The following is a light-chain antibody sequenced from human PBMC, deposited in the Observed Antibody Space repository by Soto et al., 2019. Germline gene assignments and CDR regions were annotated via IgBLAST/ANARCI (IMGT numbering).Light chain of an antibody. CDR2: EVS. CDR1: SSDISIYNY. CDR3: CSYTSSTNYV. J-gene: IGLJ1*01. Sequence: QSVLTQPASVSGSPGQSITISCTGTSSDISIYNYVSWYQQHPGKAPKLIIYEVSNRPSGISNRFSGAKSGNTASLTISGLQVEDEADYYCCSYTSSTNYVFGAGIKVTVL. V-gene: IGLV2-14*01.